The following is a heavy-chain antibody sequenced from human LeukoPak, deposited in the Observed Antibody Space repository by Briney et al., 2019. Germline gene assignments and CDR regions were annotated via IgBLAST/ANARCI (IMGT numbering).Heavy chain of an antibody. Sequence: GGSLRLSCAASGFTFDDYAMHWVRQAPGKGLEWVSLISGDGGSTYYADSVKGRFTLSRDNSKNSLYLQMSSLRTEDTALYYCAKDHDEQYTYGPFEYWGQGTLVTASS. D-gene: IGHD5-18*01. CDR3: AKDHDEQYTYGPFEY. J-gene: IGHJ4*02. V-gene: IGHV3-43*02. CDR1: GFTFDDYA. CDR2: ISGDGGST.